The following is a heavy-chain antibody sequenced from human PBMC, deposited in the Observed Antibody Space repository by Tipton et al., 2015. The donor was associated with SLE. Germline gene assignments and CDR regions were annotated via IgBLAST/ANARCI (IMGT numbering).Heavy chain of an antibody. D-gene: IGHD3-10*01. V-gene: IGHV4-59*11. CDR3: ARGGDVSGSYADY. CDR2: IYYSGST. CDR1: GGSISSHY. Sequence: TLSLTCTVSGGSISSHYWSWIRQPPGKGLEWIGYIYYSGSTNYNPSLKSRVTMSVDTSKNQFSLKLSSVTAADTAVYYCARGGDVSGSYADYWGQGTLVTVSS. J-gene: IGHJ4*02.